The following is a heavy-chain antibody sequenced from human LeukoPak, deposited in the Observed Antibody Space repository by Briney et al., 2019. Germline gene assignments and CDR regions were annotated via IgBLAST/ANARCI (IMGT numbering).Heavy chain of an antibody. D-gene: IGHD2-21*01. CDR1: GFTSSSYT. V-gene: IGHV3-30-3*01. CDR2: ISYDGINK. J-gene: IGHJ4*02. CDR3: ARPGCGGSLDY. Sequence: GRSLRLSCAASGFTSSSYTMHWVRQAPGKGLEWVAVISYDGINKYYADSVKGRFTISRDNSTNTLYLQMNSLRVEDTAVYYCARPGCGGSLDYWGQGTLVTVSS.